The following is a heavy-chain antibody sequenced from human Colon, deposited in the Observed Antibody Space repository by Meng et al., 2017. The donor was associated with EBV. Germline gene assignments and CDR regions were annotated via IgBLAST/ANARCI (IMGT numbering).Heavy chain of an antibody. CDR1: GITFSTYA. CDR3: AKGGCKTSTSCLDY. Sequence: VHLVESGGVSAESGESLRLSCAASGITFSTYAMSWVRQAPGNVLEWVSSVAGHGFGPYYTDSVKGRFTISRDNSRNTLFLQMNSLRAEDTAVYYCAKGGCKTSTSCLDYWGQGTLVTVSS. V-gene: IGHV3-23*04. J-gene: IGHJ4*02. D-gene: IGHD2-2*01. CDR2: VAGHGFGP.